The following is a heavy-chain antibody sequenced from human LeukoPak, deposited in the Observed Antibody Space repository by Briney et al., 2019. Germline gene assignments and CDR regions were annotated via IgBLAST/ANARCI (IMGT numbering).Heavy chain of an antibody. CDR3: ARDGSGRGVGYYYYYMDV. V-gene: IGHV4-4*07. CDR1: GGSISSYY. J-gene: IGHJ6*03. D-gene: IGHD3-10*01. CDR2: IYTSGST. Sequence: SETLSLTCTVSGGSISSYYWSWIRQPAGKGLEWIGRIYTSGSTNYNPSLKSRVTMSVDASKNQFSLKLSSVTAADTAVYYCARDGSGRGVGYYYYYMDVWGKGTTVTISS.